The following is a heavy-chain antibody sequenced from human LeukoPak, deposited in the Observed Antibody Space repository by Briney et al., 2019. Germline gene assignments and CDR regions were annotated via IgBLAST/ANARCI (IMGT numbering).Heavy chain of an antibody. J-gene: IGHJ4*02. D-gene: IGHD6-19*01. V-gene: IGHV3-23*01. Sequence: GGSLRLSCAASGFTFSSYAMSWVRQAPGKGLEWASAISGSGSNTYYADSVKGRFTISRDNFKNTLYLQMNSLRAEDTAVYYCARDPPDIAVHWGQGTLVTVSS. CDR1: GFTFSSYA. CDR2: ISGSGSNT. CDR3: ARDPPDIAVH.